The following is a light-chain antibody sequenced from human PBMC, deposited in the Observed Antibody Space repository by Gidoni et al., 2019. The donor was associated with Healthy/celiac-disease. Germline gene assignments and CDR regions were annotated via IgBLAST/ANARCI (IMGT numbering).Light chain of an antibody. CDR3: QSTDSSGTYHVV. CDR1: ALPKQY. V-gene: IGLV3-25*03. Sequence: SYELTQPPSVSVSPGQTARITCSGDALPKQYAYWYQQKPCQAPVLVIYKDSGRPSGIPERFSGSSSGTTVTLTISGVQAEDEADYYCQSTDSSGTYHVVFGGGTTLTVL. CDR2: KDS. J-gene: IGLJ2*01.